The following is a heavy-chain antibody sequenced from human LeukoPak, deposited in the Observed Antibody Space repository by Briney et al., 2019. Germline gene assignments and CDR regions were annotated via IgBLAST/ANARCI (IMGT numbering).Heavy chain of an antibody. Sequence: GGSLRLSCAASGFTFSSYAMHWVRQAPGKGLEWVAVISYDGSNKYYADSVKGRFTISRDNSKNTLYLQMNSLRAEDTAVYYCAKTRPLDSSSWSHGDYWGQGTLVTVSS. V-gene: IGHV3-30-3*02. CDR3: AKTRPLDSSSWSHGDY. D-gene: IGHD6-13*01. J-gene: IGHJ4*02. CDR1: GFTFSSYA. CDR2: ISYDGSNK.